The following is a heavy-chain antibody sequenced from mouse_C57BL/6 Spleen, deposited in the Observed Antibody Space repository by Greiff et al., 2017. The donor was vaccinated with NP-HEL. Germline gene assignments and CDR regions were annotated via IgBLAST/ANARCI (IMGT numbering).Heavy chain of an antibody. CDR2: ISSGGSYT. CDR1: GFTFSSYG. D-gene: IGHD4-1*01. J-gene: IGHJ2*01. V-gene: IGHV5-6*01. Sequence: EVKLVESGGDLVKPGGSLKLSCAASGFTFSSYGMSWVRQTPDKRLEWVATISSGGSYTYYPDSVKGRFTISRDNAKNTLYLQMSSLKSEDTAMYYCARHTLTGNYFDYWGQGTTLTVSS. CDR3: ARHTLTGNYFDY.